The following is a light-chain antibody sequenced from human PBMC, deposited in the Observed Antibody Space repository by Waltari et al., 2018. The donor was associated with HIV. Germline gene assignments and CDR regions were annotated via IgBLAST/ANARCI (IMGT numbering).Light chain of an antibody. CDR1: NIGNKG. CDR2: DNV. V-gene: IGLV3-21*01. Sequence: YVLTQPPSVSVAPGEMARLTCGGNNIGNKGVHWYQLKSGQAPLLVIFDNVDRPSRITERFSGSISGFTATLAISRVEPGDEVVYYCQVWDRPSDQWVFGGGTTLIV. J-gene: IGLJ3*02. CDR3: QVWDRPSDQWV.